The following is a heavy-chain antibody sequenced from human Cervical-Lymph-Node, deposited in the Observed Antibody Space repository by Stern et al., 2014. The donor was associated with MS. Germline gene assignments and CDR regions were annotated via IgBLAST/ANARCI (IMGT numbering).Heavy chain of an antibody. CDR1: GFTFSSCA. CDR3: AREMIAAAGTIPFDY. D-gene: IGHD6-13*01. Sequence: VQLVESGGGVVQPGRSLRLSCAASGFTFSSCAMHWVRQAPGKGLEWVAVISYDGSNKYYADSVKGRFTISRDNSKNTLYLQMNSLRAEDTAVYYCAREMIAAAGTIPFDYWGQGTLVTVSS. CDR2: ISYDGSNK. J-gene: IGHJ4*02. V-gene: IGHV3-30*01.